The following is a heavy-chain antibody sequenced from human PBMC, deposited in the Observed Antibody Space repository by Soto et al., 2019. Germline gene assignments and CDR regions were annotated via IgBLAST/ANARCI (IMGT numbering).Heavy chain of an antibody. Sequence: GGSLRLSCAASGFTFSSYSMNWVRQAPGKGLEWVSSISSSSSYIYYADSVKGRFTISRDNAKNSLYLQMNSLRAEGTAVYYCARDGVAHDFWSGYYHKYGMDVWGQGT. V-gene: IGHV3-21*01. J-gene: IGHJ6*02. CDR1: GFTFSSYS. CDR3: ARDGVAHDFWSGYYHKYGMDV. CDR2: ISSSSSYI. D-gene: IGHD3-3*01.